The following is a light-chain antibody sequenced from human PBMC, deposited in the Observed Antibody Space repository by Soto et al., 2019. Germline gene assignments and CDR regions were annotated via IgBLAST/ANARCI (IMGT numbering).Light chain of an antibody. CDR2: GAS. V-gene: IGKV3-15*01. CDR1: QSVSSN. CDR3: QQYSNWPPIT. J-gene: IGKJ5*01. Sequence: EIGMTQSPATLSVSPGERATLSCRASQSVSSNLAWYQQKPGQAPRLLIYGASTRATGIPARFSGSGSGTEFTLSISSLQSEDFAVYYCQQYSNWPPITFGQGTRLEIK.